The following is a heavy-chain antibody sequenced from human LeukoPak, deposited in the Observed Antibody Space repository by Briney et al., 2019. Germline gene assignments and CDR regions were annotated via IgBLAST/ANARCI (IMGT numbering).Heavy chain of an antibody. CDR1: GGSFSGYY. Sequence: SETLSLTCAVYGGSFSGYYWSWIRQPPGKGLEWIGEINHSGSTNYNPSLKSRVTMSVDTSKNQFSLKLSSVTAADTAVYYCARVTIAAPDAFDIWGQGTMVTVSS. V-gene: IGHV4-34*01. CDR3: ARVTIAAPDAFDI. CDR2: INHSGST. J-gene: IGHJ3*02. D-gene: IGHD6-13*01.